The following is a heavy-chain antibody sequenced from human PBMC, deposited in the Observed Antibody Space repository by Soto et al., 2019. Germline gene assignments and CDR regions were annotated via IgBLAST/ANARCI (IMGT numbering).Heavy chain of an antibody. J-gene: IGHJ4*02. CDR3: ANSGSYYFYFDY. CDR2: ISGSGVST. Sequence: PGGSLRLSCAASGFTFRNYAMSWVRQAPGKGLQWVSAISGSGVSTYYADSVKGRFTISRDNSKNTLYLQLNSLRAEDTAEYYCANSGSYYFYFDYWGQGTLVTVSS. V-gene: IGHV3-23*01. D-gene: IGHD1-26*01. CDR1: GFTFRNYA.